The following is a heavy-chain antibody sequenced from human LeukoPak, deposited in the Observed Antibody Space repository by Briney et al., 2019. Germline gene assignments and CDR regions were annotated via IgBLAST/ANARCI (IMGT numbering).Heavy chain of an antibody. D-gene: IGHD3-22*01. CDR2: IRYDGSNE. CDR3: ARVLGSYYDSSGYYSDY. Sequence: GGSLRLSCAASGFTFSSYGMHWVRQAPGKGLEWVAFIRYDGSNEYYADSVKGRFTISRDNSKNTLYLQMNSLRAEDTAVYYCARVLGSYYDSSGYYSDYWGQGTLVTVSS. V-gene: IGHV3-30*02. J-gene: IGHJ4*02. CDR1: GFTFSSYG.